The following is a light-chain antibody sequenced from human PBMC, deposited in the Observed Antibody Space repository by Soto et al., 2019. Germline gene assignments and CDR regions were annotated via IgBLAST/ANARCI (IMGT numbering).Light chain of an antibody. Sequence: QSVLTQPPSVSGAPGQRVTISCTGSSSNIGAGYDVHWYQQLPGTAPKLLIYGNSNRPSGVPDRFSGSKSGTSASPAITGLQAEDGADYYCQSYDSSLSGYVFGTGTKVTVL. V-gene: IGLV1-40*01. J-gene: IGLJ1*01. CDR3: QSYDSSLSGYV. CDR2: GNS. CDR1: SSNIGAGYD.